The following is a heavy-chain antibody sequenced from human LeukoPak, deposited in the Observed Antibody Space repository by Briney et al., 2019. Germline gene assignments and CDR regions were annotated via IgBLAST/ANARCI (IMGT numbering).Heavy chain of an antibody. J-gene: IGHJ4*02. CDR2: ISYDGSNK. V-gene: IGHV3-30-3*01. D-gene: IGHD1-26*01. CDR3: ASGSY. Sequence: QPGGSLRLSCAASGFTFSSYAMHWVRQAPGKGLVWVAIISYDGSNKYYADSVKGRFTISRDNSKNTLYLQINSLRAEDTAVYYCASGSYWGQGTLVTVSS. CDR1: GFTFSSYA.